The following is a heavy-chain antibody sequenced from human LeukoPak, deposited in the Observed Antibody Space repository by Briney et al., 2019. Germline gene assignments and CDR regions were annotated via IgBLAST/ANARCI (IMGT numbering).Heavy chain of an antibody. CDR2: LYYSGST. CDR1: GYAITSGYY. CDR3: ARLGVVAASRRGGYFDY. J-gene: IGHJ4*02. V-gene: IGHV4-38-2*01. Sequence: PSETLSLTCAVSGYAITSGYYWGWIRQPPGKGLEWIGSLYYSGSTYYNPSLKSRVTISVDTSKNQFSLKLSSVTAADTAVYYCARLGVVAASRRGGYFDYWGQGTLVTVSS. D-gene: IGHD1-26*01.